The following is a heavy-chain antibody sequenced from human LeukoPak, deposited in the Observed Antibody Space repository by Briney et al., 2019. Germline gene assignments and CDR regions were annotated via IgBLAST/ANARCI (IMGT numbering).Heavy chain of an antibody. J-gene: IGHJ4*02. CDR1: GFTVSSNY. V-gene: IGHV3-66*01. CDR2: LYSDDST. Sequence: GGSLRLSCAASGFTVSSNYMSWVRQAPGKGLEWVSVLYSDDSTYYADSVKGRFTISRDNSKNTLYLQMNSLRAEDTAVYYCARDYWGITFVRGVITWGQGTLVTVSS. D-gene: IGHD3-10*01. CDR3: ARDYWGITFVRGVIT.